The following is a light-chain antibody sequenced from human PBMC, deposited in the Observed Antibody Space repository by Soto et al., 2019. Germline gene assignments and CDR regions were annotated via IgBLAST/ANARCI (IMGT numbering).Light chain of an antibody. V-gene: IGLV2-11*01. CDR3: CSYTSSSTL. J-gene: IGLJ1*01. Sequence: QSALTQPRSVSGSPGQSVTISCTGTSSDVGLYNYVSWYQQEAGKAPKLIIYDVNKRPSGVPDRFSGSKSGNTASLTISGLQADDEADYICCSYTSSSTLFGTGTKLTVL. CDR2: DVN. CDR1: SSDVGLYNY.